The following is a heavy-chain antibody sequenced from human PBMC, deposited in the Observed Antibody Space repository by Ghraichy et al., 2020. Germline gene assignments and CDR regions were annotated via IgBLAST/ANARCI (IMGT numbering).Heavy chain of an antibody. CDR3: ARGSYGSGSYSIAGDY. CDR2: INPSGGST. Sequence: ASVKVSCKASGYTFTSYYMHWVRQAPGQGLEWMGIINPSGGSTSYAQKFQGRVTMTRDTSTSTVYMELSSLRSEDTAVYYCARGSYGSGSYSIAGDYWGQGTLVTVSS. D-gene: IGHD3-10*01. J-gene: IGHJ4*02. V-gene: IGHV1-46*01. CDR1: GYTFTSYY.